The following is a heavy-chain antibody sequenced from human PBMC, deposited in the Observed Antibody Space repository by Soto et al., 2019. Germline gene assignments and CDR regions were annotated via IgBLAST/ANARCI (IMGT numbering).Heavy chain of an antibody. CDR2: INPNSGGT. Sequence: APLKVACKASGYTFTGYYMHWVRKDNGQGLEWMGWINPNSGGTNYAQKFQGWVTMTRDTSISTAYMELSRLRSDDTAVYYCASRLGGRIAAADDAFDIWGQGTMVTVSS. V-gene: IGHV1-2*04. CDR3: ASRLGGRIAAADDAFDI. J-gene: IGHJ3*02. D-gene: IGHD6-13*01. CDR1: GYTFTGYY.